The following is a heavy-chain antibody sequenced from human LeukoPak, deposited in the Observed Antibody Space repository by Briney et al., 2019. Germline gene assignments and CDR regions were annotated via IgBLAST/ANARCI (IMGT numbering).Heavy chain of an antibody. CDR1: GGTFSSYA. CDR3: ARVRRGSYPPFDY. D-gene: IGHD1-26*01. V-gene: IGHV1-69*13. J-gene: IGHJ4*02. CDR2: IIPMFGTA. Sequence: SVKVSCKASGGTFSSYAISWVRQAPGQGLEWMGGIIPMFGTANYAQKFQGRVTITADESTSTAYMELSSLRSEDTAVYYCARVRRGSYPPFDYWGQGTLVTVSS.